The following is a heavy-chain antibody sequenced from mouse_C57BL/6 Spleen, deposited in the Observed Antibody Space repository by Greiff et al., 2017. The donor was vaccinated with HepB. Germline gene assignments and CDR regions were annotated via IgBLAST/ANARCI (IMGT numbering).Heavy chain of an antibody. V-gene: IGHV1-82*01. J-gene: IGHJ4*01. CDR3: ARAGSLYAMDY. Sequence: VQLQQSGPELVKPGASVKISCKASGYAFSSSWMNWVKQRPGKGLEWIGRIYPGVGDTNYNGKFKGKATRTADKSSSTAYMQLSSLTAEDSAVYVCARAGSLYAMDYWGQGTSVTVSS. D-gene: IGHD6-2*01. CDR2: IYPGVGDT. CDR1: GYAFSSSW.